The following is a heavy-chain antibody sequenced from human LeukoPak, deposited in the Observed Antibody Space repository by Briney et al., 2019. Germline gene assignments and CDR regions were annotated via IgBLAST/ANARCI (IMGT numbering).Heavy chain of an antibody. Sequence: PAGSLRLSCAASGFTFSSYSMNWVRQAPGKGLEWVSYISSSSSTIYYADSVKGRFTISRDNAKNTLYLQMNSLRAEDTAVYYCARSGYSGYDLGDYWGQGTLVTVSS. V-gene: IGHV3-48*04. D-gene: IGHD5-12*01. CDR3: ARSGYSGYDLGDY. CDR1: GFTFSSYS. J-gene: IGHJ4*02. CDR2: ISSSSSTI.